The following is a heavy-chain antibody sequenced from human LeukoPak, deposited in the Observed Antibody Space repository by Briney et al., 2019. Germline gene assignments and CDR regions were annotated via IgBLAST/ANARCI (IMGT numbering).Heavy chain of an antibody. CDR3: ARNKYYYGSGSTPYYFDY. CDR2: ISSSSSYI. Sequence: PEGSLRLSCAASGFTFSSYSMNWVRQAPGKGLEWVSSISSSSSYIYYADSVKGRFTISRDNAKNSLYLQMNSLRAEDTAVYYCARNKYYYGSGSTPYYFDYWGQGTLVTVSS. D-gene: IGHD3-10*01. V-gene: IGHV3-21*01. CDR1: GFTFSSYS. J-gene: IGHJ4*02.